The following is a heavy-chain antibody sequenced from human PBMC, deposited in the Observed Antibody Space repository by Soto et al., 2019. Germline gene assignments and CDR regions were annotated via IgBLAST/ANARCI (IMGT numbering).Heavy chain of an antibody. D-gene: IGHD3-3*01. Sequence: SSEASRVGIASQSLCGVPQAPGQGLEWMGWINGYNGNTNDAQKFQGRVTMTTDTSTSTAYMELRSLKSDDTAVYYCARDTIMDVWGKGTTVTVSS. CDR3: ARDTIMDV. J-gene: IGHJ6*03. V-gene: IGHV1-18*01. CDR2: INGYNGNT. CDR1: RVGIASQS.